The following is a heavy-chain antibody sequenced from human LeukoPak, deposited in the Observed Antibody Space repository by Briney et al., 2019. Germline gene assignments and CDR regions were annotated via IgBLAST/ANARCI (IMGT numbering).Heavy chain of an antibody. D-gene: IGHD1-1*01. J-gene: IGHJ5*02. V-gene: IGHV4-59*12. CDR2: IYYSGST. CDR3: ARDSLRIQSGTTP. CDR1: GGSINSYY. Sequence: SETLSLTCTVSGGSINSYYWSWIRQPPGKGLEWIGYIYYSGSTNYNPSLKSRVTISVDKSKNQFSLKLSSVTAADTAVYYCARDSLRIQSGTTPWGQGTLVTVSS.